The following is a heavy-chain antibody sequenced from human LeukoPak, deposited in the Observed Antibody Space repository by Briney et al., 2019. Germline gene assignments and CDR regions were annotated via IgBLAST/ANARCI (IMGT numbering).Heavy chain of an antibody. V-gene: IGHV3-23*01. CDR2: ISRSGGRP. CDR3: ARHPEPGYCSSTSCHESYFDY. D-gene: IGHD2-2*01. CDR1: GFTFSSCA. Sequence: GGSLRLSCAASGFTFSSCAMSWVRQAPGKGLEWVSKISRSGGRPYYADSVKGRFTISRDNSKNTLYLQMNSLRAEDTAVYYCARHPEPGYCSSTSCHESYFDYWGQGTLVTVSS. J-gene: IGHJ4*02.